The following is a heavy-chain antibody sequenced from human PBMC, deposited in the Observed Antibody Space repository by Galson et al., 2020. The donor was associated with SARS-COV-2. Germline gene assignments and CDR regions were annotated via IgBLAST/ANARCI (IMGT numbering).Heavy chain of an antibody. J-gene: IGHJ3*02. V-gene: IGHV2-26*01. D-gene: IGHD3-10*01. Sequence: SGPTLVKPTETLTLTCTVSGFSLSNARMGVSWIRQPPGKALEWLAHIFSNDEKSYSTSLKSRLTISKDTSKSQVVLTMTNMDPVDTATYYCARVYGSGSYYKGDAFDIWGQGTMVTVSS. CDR2: IFSNDEK. CDR1: GFSLSNARMG. CDR3: ARVYGSGSYYKGDAFDI.